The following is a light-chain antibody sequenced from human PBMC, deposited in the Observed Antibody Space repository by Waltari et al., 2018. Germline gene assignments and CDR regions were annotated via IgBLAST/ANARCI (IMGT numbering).Light chain of an antibody. J-gene: IGKJ1*01. Sequence: DIVMTQSPDSLAVSLGERATINCKSSQSLLYKSNNKNYLAWYQQKPGQPPKLLIYWASTRESGVPDRFSGSGSGTDFTLTSSSLQAEDVAVYYCQQYYSTPWTFGQGTKVEVK. CDR2: WAS. CDR1: QSLLYKSNNKNY. V-gene: IGKV4-1*01. CDR3: QQYYSTPWT.